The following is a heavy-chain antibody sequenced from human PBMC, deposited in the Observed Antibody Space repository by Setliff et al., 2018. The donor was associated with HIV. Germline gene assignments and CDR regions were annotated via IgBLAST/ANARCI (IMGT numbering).Heavy chain of an antibody. CDR1: GYSLINYG. CDR3: ARIRGVIADASDI. Sequence: SVKVSCKASGYSLINYGINWVRQAPGQGLEWMGGIIPVYGTPKSAQKMQGRVKITAIESTTTAYMELTSLRSDDTAVYYCARIRGVIADASDIWGQGTMVTVSS. V-gene: IGHV1-69*13. D-gene: IGHD3-10*01. CDR2: IIPVYGTP. J-gene: IGHJ3*02.